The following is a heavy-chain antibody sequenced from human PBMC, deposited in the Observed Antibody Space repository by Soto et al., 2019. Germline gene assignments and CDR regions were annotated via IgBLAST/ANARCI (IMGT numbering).Heavy chain of an antibody. CDR3: ARFLFGYYYDSSGYLRTPYGMDV. V-gene: IGHV3-11*06. CDR1: GFTFSDYY. J-gene: IGHJ6*02. D-gene: IGHD3-22*01. CDR2: ISSSSSYT. Sequence: GGSLRLSCAASGFTFSDYYMSWIRQAPGKGLEWVSYISSSSSYTNYADSVKGRFTISRDNAKNSLYLQMNSLRAEDTAVYYCARFLFGYYYDSSGYLRTPYGMDVWGQGTTVTVSS.